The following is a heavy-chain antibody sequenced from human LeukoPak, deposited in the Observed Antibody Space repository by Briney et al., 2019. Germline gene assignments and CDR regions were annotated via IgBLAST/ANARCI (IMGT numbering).Heavy chain of an antibody. CDR2: ISGSGGST. CDR3: ADYDSSGYPWYFDY. V-gene: IGHV3-23*01. D-gene: IGHD3-22*01. Sequence: GGSLRLSCAASGFTFSSYAMSWVRQAPGKGLEWVSAISGSGGSTYYADSVKGRFTISRDNSKNTLYLHMSSLRAEDTAVYYCADYDSSGYPWYFDYWGQGTLVTVSS. CDR1: GFTFSSYA. J-gene: IGHJ4*02.